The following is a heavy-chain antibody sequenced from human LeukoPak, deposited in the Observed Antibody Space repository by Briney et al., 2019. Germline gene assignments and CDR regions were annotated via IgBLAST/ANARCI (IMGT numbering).Heavy chain of an antibody. J-gene: IGHJ4*02. D-gene: IGHD5-18*01. CDR3: ARRTAMAYFDY. CDR2: IYYSGST. CDR1: GGSISSYY. Sequence: SETLSLTCTVSGGSISSYYWSWIRQPPGKGLEWIGYIYYSGSTNYNPSLKSRVTISVDTSKNQFSLKLSSVTAADTALYYCARRTAMAYFDYWGQGTLVTVSS. V-gene: IGHV4-59*08.